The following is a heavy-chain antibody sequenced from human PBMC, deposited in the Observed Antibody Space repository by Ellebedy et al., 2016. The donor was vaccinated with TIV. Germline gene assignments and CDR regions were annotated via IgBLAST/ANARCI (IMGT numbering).Heavy chain of an antibody. J-gene: IGHJ3*01. D-gene: IGHD3-3*01. CDR2: ISSDASHI. CDR3: AREWSAFDL. V-gene: IGHV3-74*01. CDR1: GFTFSIVY. Sequence: PGGSLRLSCPPSGFTFSIVYMHWVRQAPGKGLVWVSHISSDASHINYAEFVKGRFPISRENAKNTLYLQMNSLRAEDTAVYYCAREWSAFDLWGQGTMVTVSS.